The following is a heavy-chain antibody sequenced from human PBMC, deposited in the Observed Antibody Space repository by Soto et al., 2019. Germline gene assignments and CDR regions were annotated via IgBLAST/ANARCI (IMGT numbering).Heavy chain of an antibody. J-gene: IGHJ3*02. CDR1: GFTFSDYY. CDR3: ARESGSDAFDI. V-gene: IGHV3-11*01. CDR2: ISGSTGNI. Sequence: QVQLVESGGGVVQPGRSLRLSCAASGFTFSDYYMTWIRQAPGKGLEWVSYISGSTGNIYYADSVKGRFTISRDNAKDSLYLQMNSLRAEDTAVYYCARESGSDAFDIWGQGTMVAVSS.